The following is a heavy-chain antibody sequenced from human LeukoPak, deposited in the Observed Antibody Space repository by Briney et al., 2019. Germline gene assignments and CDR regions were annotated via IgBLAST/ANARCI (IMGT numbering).Heavy chain of an antibody. Sequence: SETLSLTCTVSGGSISSYYWSWIRQPPGKGLEWIGYIYYSGSTNYNPSLKSRVTISVDTSKNQFSLKLSSVTAADTAVYYCARQAVAGPLYYYYYMDVWGKGTTVTVSS. V-gene: IGHV4-59*01. CDR1: GGSISSYY. J-gene: IGHJ6*03. CDR3: ARQAVAGPLYYYYYMDV. CDR2: IYYSGST. D-gene: IGHD6-19*01.